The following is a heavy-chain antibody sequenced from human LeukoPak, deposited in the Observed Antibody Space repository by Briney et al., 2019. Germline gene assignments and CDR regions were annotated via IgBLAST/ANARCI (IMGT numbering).Heavy chain of an antibody. CDR2: VDPEDGET. CDR1: GYTFTDYY. CDR3: NASPYGSSSRHDDY. Sequence: ASVKISCKVSGYTFTDYYMHWVQQAPGKGLEWMGLVDPEDGETIYAEKLQGRVTITADTSTDTTYMELSSLRSEDTAVYYCNASPYGSSSRHDDYWGQGTLVTVSS. D-gene: IGHD6-6*01. J-gene: IGHJ4*02. V-gene: IGHV1-69-2*01.